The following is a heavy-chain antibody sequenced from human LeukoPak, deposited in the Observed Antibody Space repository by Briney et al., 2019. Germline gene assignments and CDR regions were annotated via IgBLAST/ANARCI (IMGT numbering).Heavy chain of an antibody. V-gene: IGHV3-7*03. Sequence: GGSLRLSCAASGFTFSAYWMSWVRQAPGKGLEWVANIKQDGSDKYYIDSVKGRFTISRGNAKNSLYLQMNSLRAEDTAVYYCARKTVVGSYFDYWGQGTPVTVSS. D-gene: IGHD4-23*01. CDR2: IKQDGSDK. CDR3: ARKTVVGSYFDY. CDR1: GFTFSAYW. J-gene: IGHJ4*02.